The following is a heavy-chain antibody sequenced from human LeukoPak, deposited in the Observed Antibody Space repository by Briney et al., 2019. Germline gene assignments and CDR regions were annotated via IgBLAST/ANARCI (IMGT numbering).Heavy chain of an antibody. CDR1: GYTFTGYY. V-gene: IGHV1-2*02. CDR2: INPNSGGT. J-gene: IGHJ3*02. CDR3: AREAGLGAFDI. Sequence: ASVKVSCKASGYTFTGYYMHWVRQAPGQGLEWMGWINPNSGGTNYAQKFQGRVTMTRDTSISTAYMELRSLRSDDTAVYYCAREAGLGAFDIWGQGTMVTVSS.